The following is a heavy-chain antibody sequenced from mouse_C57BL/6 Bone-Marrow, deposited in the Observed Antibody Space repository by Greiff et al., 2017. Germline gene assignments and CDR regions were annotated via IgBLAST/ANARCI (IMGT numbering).Heavy chain of an antibody. Sequence: VQLQQSGAELVKPGASVKLSCKASGYTFTSYWMQWVKQRPGQGLEWIGEIDPSDSYTNYNQKFKGKATLTVDTSSSPAYMPLSSLTSEDSAVYYCARYYDEDWFAYWGQGTLVTVSA. J-gene: IGHJ3*01. V-gene: IGHV1-50*01. CDR1: GYTFTSYW. CDR3: ARYYDEDWFAY. CDR2: IDPSDSYT. D-gene: IGHD2-4*01.